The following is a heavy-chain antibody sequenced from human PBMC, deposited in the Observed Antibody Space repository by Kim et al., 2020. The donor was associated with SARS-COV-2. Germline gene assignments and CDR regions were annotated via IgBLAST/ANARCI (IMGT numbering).Heavy chain of an antibody. D-gene: IGHD1-26*01. J-gene: IGHJ4*02. CDR1: GYTFTGYY. CDR2: INPNSGGT. Sequence: ASVKVSCKASGYTFTGYYMHWVRQAPGQGLEWMGWINPNSGGTNYAQKFQGRVTMNRDTSISTAYMELSRLRTDDTAVYYCALVGTIRRYFDYWGQRTLVTVSS. CDR3: ALVGTIRRYFDY. V-gene: IGHV1-2*02.